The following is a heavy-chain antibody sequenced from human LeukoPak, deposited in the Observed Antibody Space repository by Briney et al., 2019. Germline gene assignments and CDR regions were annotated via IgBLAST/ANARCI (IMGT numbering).Heavy chain of an antibody. CDR3: ARGSALAGFEY. Sequence: PGGSLRLSCAASGFTFSSYAMHWVRQAPGKGLEWVAVISYDGSNKYYADSVKGRFTISRDNSENTLYLQMNSLRAEDTAVYYCARGSALAGFEYWGQGTLVTVSS. CDR1: GFTFSSYA. V-gene: IGHV3-30*01. J-gene: IGHJ4*02. D-gene: IGHD6-6*01. CDR2: ISYDGSNK.